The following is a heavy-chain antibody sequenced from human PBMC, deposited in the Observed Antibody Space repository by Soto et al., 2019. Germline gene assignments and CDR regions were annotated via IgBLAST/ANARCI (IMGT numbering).Heavy chain of an antibody. Sequence: EVQLLESGGGLVQPGGSLRLSCAASGFTFSTYAMTWVRQAPGKGLEWVSTISGSAGSTYYADSVKGRFTISRDNSKNTLWLQMNSLRAEDTAIYYCAKDGYNYGQFDYWGHGTLVTVSS. D-gene: IGHD5-18*01. CDR1: GFTFSTYA. CDR3: AKDGYNYGQFDY. J-gene: IGHJ4*01. V-gene: IGHV3-23*01. CDR2: ISGSAGST.